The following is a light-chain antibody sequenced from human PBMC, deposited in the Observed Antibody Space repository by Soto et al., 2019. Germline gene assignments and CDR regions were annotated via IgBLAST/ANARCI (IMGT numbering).Light chain of an antibody. J-gene: IGKJ4*01. Sequence: IQLTQSPSSLSASVGDRVSITCRASQGISSYLAWYQQKPGKAPKLLIYAASTLQSGVPSRFSGSGSGTDFTLTISCLQSEDFATYYCQQYYSYPLTFGGGTKVDIK. CDR1: QGISSY. CDR2: AAS. V-gene: IGKV1-9*01. CDR3: QQYYSYPLT.